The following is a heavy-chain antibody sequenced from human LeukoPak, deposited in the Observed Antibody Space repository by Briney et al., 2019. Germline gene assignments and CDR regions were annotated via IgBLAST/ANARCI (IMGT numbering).Heavy chain of an antibody. D-gene: IGHD4-11*01. Sequence: QPGGSLRLSCAASGFTFSSYEMNWVRQAPGKGLEWVSYISSSGSTIYYADSVRGRFTISRDNAKNSLYLQMNSLRAEDTAVYYCARDYTNYGNYYNGMDVWGQGTTVTVSS. CDR2: ISSSGSTI. CDR3: ARDYTNYGNYYNGMDV. CDR1: GFTFSSYE. V-gene: IGHV3-48*03. J-gene: IGHJ6*02.